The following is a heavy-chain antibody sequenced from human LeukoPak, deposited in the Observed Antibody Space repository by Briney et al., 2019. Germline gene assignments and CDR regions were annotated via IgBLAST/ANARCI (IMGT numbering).Heavy chain of an antibody. V-gene: IGHV3-23*01. CDR1: GFTFSSYA. CDR2: ISGSGGST. J-gene: IGHJ4*02. Sequence: GGSLRLSCAASGFTFSSYAMSWVRQAPGKGLEWVSAISGSGGSTYHADSVKGRFTISRDNSKNTLYLQMNSLRAEDTAVYYCAKGGTNWSSSWETIDYWGQGTLVTVSS. CDR3: AKGGTNWSSSWETIDY. D-gene: IGHD6-13*01.